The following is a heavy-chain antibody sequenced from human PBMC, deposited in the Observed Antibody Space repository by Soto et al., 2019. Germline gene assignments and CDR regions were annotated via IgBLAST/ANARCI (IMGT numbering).Heavy chain of an antibody. Sequence: GGSLRLSCAASGFTFTNYVMSWVRQAPGKGLEWVSVISGSSSTIYYADSVKGRFTISRDNAKNSLYLQMNSLRDEDTAVYYWAREGVYYYYGMDVWGKGTTVTVSS. D-gene: IGHD3-16*01. J-gene: IGHJ6*04. CDR1: GFTFTNYV. CDR2: ISGSSSTI. V-gene: IGHV3-48*02. CDR3: AREGVYYYYGMDV.